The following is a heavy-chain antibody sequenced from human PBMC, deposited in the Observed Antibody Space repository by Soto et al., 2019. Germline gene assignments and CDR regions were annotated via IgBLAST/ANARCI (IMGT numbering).Heavy chain of an antibody. J-gene: IGHJ6*02. CDR2: IIPIFGTA. V-gene: IGHV1-69*13. Sequence: VASVKVSCKASGGTFSSYAISWVRQAPGQGLEWMGGIIPIFGTANYAQKFQGRVTITADESTSTAYMELSSLRSEDTAVYYCARESSYGYYYYYYGMDVWGQGTTVTVSS. CDR3: ARESSYGYYYYYYGMDV. D-gene: IGHD5-18*01. CDR1: GGTFSSYA.